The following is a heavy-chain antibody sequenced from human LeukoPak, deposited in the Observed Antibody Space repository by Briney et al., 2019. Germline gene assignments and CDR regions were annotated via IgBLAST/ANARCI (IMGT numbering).Heavy chain of an antibody. CDR2: INPSGGST. Sequence: ASVKVSCKASGYTFTSYYMHWVRQAPGQGLEWMGIINPSGGSTSYAQKFQGRVTMTRDTSTSTVYMELSSLRSEDTAVYYCAREVLRQDYYDSSGPFDYWGQGTLVTVSS. CDR1: GYTFTSYY. J-gene: IGHJ4*02. V-gene: IGHV1-46*01. D-gene: IGHD3-22*01. CDR3: AREVLRQDYYDSSGPFDY.